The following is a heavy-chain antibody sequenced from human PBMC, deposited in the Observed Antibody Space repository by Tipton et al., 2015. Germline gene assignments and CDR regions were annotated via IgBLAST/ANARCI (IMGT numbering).Heavy chain of an antibody. J-gene: IGHJ6*02. CDR2: INHSGST. CDR3: ARDLEHGMDV. Sequence: TLSLTCAVYGGSFSGYYWSWIRQPPGKGLEWIGEINHSGSTNYNPSLKSRVTISADTSKNQFSLTLNSVAAADTAVYYCARDLEHGMDVWGHGTTVTVSS. V-gene: IGHV4-34*01. CDR1: GGSFSGYY. D-gene: IGHD5-24*01.